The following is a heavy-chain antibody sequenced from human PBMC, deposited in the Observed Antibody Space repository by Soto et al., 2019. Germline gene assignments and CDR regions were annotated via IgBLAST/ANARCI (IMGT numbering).Heavy chain of an antibody. Sequence: QLQLQESGPGLVKPSETLSLTCTVSGGSISSSSYYWGWIRQPPGKGLEWIGSIYYSVSTYYNPSLKSRVTISVDTSKNQCSLKLSSVTAADTAVYYCARYGYFYYYDMDVWGQGTTVTVSS. CDR3: ARYGYFYYYDMDV. CDR2: IYYSVST. D-gene: IGHD3-10*01. CDR1: GGSISSSSYY. V-gene: IGHV4-39*01. J-gene: IGHJ6*02.